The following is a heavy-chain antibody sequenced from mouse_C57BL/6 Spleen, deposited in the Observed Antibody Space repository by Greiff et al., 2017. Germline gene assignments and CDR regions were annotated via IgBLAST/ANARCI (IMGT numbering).Heavy chain of an antibody. CDR1: GYTFTDYN. CDR3: ARRGGFFFVTTAPPYAMDY. V-gene: IGHV1-22*01. CDR2: INPNNGGT. Sequence: VQLQQSGPELVKPGASVKMSCKASGYTFTDYNMHWVKQSHGKSLEWIGYINPNNGGTSYNQKFKGKATLTVNKSSSAAYIELRSLTSEDSAVYYCARRGGFFFVTTAPPYAMDYWGQGTSVTVSS. J-gene: IGHJ4*01. D-gene: IGHD1-1*01.